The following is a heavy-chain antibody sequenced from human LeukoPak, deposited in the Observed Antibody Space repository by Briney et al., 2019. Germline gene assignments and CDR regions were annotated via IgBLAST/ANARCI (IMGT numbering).Heavy chain of an antibody. D-gene: IGHD1-26*01. CDR1: GFTFSSYA. CDR3: ARDSGTYCSDY. Sequence: SGGSLRLSCAASGFTFSSYAMTWVRQAPGKGLEWVSHISSSGSLTYYADSVEGRFTISRDNAKDSLYLQMNSLTAEDTAVYYCARDSGTYCSDYWGQGTLVTVSS. V-gene: IGHV3-48*04. CDR2: ISSSGSLT. J-gene: IGHJ4*02.